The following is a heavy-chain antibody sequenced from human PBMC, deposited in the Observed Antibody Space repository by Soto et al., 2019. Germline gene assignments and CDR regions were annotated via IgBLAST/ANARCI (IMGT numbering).Heavy chain of an antibody. J-gene: IGHJ4*02. V-gene: IGHV3-30-3*01. D-gene: IGHD3-16*01. CDR1: GFTFSSYA. CDR2: ISYDGSNK. Sequence: QVQLVESGGGVVQPGRSLRLSCAASGFTFSSYAMHWVRQAPGKGLEWVAVISYDGSNKYYADSVKGRFTISRDNSKNPLYLQMNSLRAEDTAVYYCARDNDYVWGSYFDYWGQVTLVTVSS. CDR3: ARDNDYVWGSYFDY.